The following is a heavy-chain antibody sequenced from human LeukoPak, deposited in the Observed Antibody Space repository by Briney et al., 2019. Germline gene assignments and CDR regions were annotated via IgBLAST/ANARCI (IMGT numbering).Heavy chain of an antibody. V-gene: IGHV1-69*05. CDR3: ARVDRYHLYLDI. CDR1: GRTFRTYS. Sequence: ASVKVSCKASGRTFRTYSVTWVRQAPGQGLEWMGGIIPIFGTPNYAQKFQGRVKVTTDDATGTAYMELSSLMSEDTAIYYCARVDRYHLYLDIWGKRTPVTVSS. J-gene: IGHJ6*04. CDR2: IIPIFGTP. D-gene: IGHD3-16*01.